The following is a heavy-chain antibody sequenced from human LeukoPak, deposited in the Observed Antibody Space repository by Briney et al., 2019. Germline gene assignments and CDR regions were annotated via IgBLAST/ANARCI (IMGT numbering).Heavy chain of an antibody. CDR3: ARSGYCSSTSCYFWFDP. J-gene: IGHJ5*02. V-gene: IGHV4-61*01. D-gene: IGHD2-2*01. Sequence: SETLSLTCTVSGGSVSSASYYWSWIRQPPGKGLECVGFIYYSGSTNYNPSLKGRVTISVDTSKNQFSLKLSSVTAADTAVYYCARSGYCSSTSCYFWFDPWGQGTLVTVSS. CDR1: GGSVSSASYY. CDR2: IYYSGST.